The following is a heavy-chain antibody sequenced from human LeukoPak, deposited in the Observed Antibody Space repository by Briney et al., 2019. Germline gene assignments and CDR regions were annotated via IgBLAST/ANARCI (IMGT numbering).Heavy chain of an antibody. CDR1: GFTFSSYA. CDR2: ISGSGGST. D-gene: IGHD4-23*01. Sequence: GGSLRLSCATSGFTFSSYAMSWVRQAPGKGLEWVSAISGSGGSTYYADSVKGRFTISRDNSKNTLYLQMNSLRAEDTAVYYCAEDPLPTTVVTRQFPYYFDYWGQGTLVTVSS. J-gene: IGHJ4*02. CDR3: AEDPLPTTVVTRQFPYYFDY. V-gene: IGHV3-23*01.